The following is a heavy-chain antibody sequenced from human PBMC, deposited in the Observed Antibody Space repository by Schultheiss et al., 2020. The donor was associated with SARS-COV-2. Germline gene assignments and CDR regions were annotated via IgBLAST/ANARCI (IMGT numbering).Heavy chain of an antibody. Sequence: FQGRVTITADESTSTPYMELSSLRSEDTAVYYCARRSSSTTFDYWGQGTLVTVSS. CDR3: ARRSSSTTFDY. V-gene: IGHV1-69*01. D-gene: IGHD6-13*01. J-gene: IGHJ4*02.